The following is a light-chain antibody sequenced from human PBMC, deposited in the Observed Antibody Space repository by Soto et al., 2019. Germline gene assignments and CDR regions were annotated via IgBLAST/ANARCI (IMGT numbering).Light chain of an antibody. V-gene: IGKV1-5*01. CDR2: DVS. CDR3: QQYTNYPWT. J-gene: IGKJ1*01. CDR1: QSISSW. Sequence: DIQMTQSPPTLSASVGDRVTITCRASQSISSWLAWYQQRPGKAPNLLIYDVSSLESGVPSRFSGSGSGTEFPLTISSRQPDDFATYYCQQYTNYPWTFGQGTKVEIK.